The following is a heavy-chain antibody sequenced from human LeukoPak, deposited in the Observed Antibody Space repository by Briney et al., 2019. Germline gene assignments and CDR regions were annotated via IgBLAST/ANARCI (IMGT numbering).Heavy chain of an antibody. Sequence: GGSLRLSCAGSGFTFSSYSMNWVRQAPGKGLEWVSYISGTSNTIYYADSVKGRFTVSRDNAKNSLYLQMNSLRAEDTAIYYCARDLGSYSSGWYMGFDYWGQGTLVTVSS. J-gene: IGHJ4*02. CDR1: GFTFSSYS. V-gene: IGHV3-48*01. D-gene: IGHD6-19*01. CDR2: ISGTSNTI. CDR3: ARDLGSYSSGWYMGFDY.